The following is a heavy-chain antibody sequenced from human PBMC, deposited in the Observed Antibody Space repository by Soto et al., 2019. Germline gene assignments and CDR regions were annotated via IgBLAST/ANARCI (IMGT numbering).Heavy chain of an antibody. CDR1: GFTFTISV. Sequence: QMQLVQSGPEVKKPGTSVKVSCKSSGFTFTISVVQWVRQARGQRLEWIGWIVVGSGNTNYAQKFQERVTITSDMSTRTAYMELSSLRSEDTAVYYCAAGESSGYKDGMDVWGQGTTVTVSS. J-gene: IGHJ6*02. CDR2: IVVGSGNT. CDR3: AAGESSGYKDGMDV. D-gene: IGHD3-22*01. V-gene: IGHV1-58*01.